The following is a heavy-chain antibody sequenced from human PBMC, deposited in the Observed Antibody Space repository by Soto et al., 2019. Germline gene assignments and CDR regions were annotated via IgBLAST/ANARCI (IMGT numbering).Heavy chain of an antibody. J-gene: IGHJ4*02. CDR1: GFPFSSYV. D-gene: IGHD4-4*01. Sequence: GGSLRLSCAASGFPFSSYVMSWVRQARGKGLEWVSGISGGGSNTFYADSVKGRFTISRDNSKNTLLLQMNSLGAEDTAVYYCAKDSNKYSSSLRGRYFDYWGQGIGATVSS. CDR2: ISGGGSNT. CDR3: AKDSNKYSSSLRGRYFDY. V-gene: IGHV3-23*01.